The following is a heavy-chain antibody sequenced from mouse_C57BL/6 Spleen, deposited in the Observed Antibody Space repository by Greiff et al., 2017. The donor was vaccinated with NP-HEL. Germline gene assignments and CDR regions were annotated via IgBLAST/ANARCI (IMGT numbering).Heavy chain of an antibody. CDR1: GYTFTSYW. CDR2: IDPSDSYT. D-gene: IGHD1-1*01. Sequence: QVQLQQSGAELVMPGASVKLSCKASGYTFTSYWMHWVKQRPGQGLEWIGEIDPSDSYTNYNQKFKGKSTLTVDKSSSTAYMQLSSLTSEDSAVYYCARRGLYYGSSPDYWGQGTTLTVSS. CDR3: ARRGLYYGSSPDY. J-gene: IGHJ2*01. V-gene: IGHV1-69*01.